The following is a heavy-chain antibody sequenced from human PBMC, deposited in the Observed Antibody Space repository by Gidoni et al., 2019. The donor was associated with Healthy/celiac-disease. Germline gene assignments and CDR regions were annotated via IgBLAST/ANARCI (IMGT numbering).Heavy chain of an antibody. J-gene: IGHJ4*02. Sequence: QLQLQESGPGLVKSSATLSLTFTVSGGSISSSSYYWGWIRQPPGKGLEWIGSIYYSGSTYYNPSLKSRVTISVDTSKNQFSLKLSSVTAADTAVYYCALAAAGTRDLLAYWGQGTLVTVSS. CDR1: GGSISSSSYY. CDR3: ALAAAGTRDLLAY. V-gene: IGHV4-39*01. D-gene: IGHD6-13*01. CDR2: IYYSGST.